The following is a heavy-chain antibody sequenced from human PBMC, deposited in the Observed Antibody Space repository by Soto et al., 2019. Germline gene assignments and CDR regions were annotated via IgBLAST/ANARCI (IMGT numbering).Heavy chain of an antibody. CDR2: ISYDGSNK. J-gene: IGHJ4*02. CDR1: GFTFSSYG. Sequence: QVQLVESGGGVVQPGRSLRLSCAASGFTFSSYGMHWVRQAPGKGLERVAVISYDGSNKYYADSVKGRFTISRDNSKNTLYLQMNSLRAEDTAVYYCAMDSSSWDWGQGTLVTVSS. CDR3: AMDSSSWD. V-gene: IGHV3-30*03. D-gene: IGHD6-13*01.